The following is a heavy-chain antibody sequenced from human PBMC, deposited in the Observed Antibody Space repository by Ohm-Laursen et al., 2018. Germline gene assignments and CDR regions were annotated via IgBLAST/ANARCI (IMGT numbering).Heavy chain of an antibody. V-gene: IGHV3-9*01. CDR2: ITWNSGTI. D-gene: IGHD1-26*01. Sequence: SLRLSCAAPGFTFDDYAMHWVRQAPGKGLEWVSGITWNSGTITYADSVKGRFTISRDNAKNSLYLQMNSLRAEDTALYHCAKVVGAWDFFDYWGQGTLVTVSS. CDR3: AKVVGAWDFFDY. J-gene: IGHJ4*02. CDR1: GFTFDDYA.